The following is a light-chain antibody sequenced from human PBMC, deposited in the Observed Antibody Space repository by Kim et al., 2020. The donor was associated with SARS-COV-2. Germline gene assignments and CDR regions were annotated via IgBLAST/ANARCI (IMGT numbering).Light chain of an antibody. J-gene: IGLJ3*02. Sequence: GQSVTVCCTGTSSDVGADKYVSWYQQHPGKAPKLMIYEVSQRPSGVPDRFAGSKSGNTASLTVSGLQAEDEADYYCSSYAGSNNLVFGGGTQLTVL. CDR3: SSYAGSNNLV. V-gene: IGLV2-8*01. CDR1: SSDVGADKY. CDR2: EVS.